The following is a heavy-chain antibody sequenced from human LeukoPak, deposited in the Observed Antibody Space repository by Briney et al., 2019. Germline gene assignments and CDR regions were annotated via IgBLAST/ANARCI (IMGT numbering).Heavy chain of an antibody. Sequence: SETLSLTCTVSGGSISSGGYYWSWIRQPPGKGLEWIGYIYHSGSTYYNPSLKSRVTISVDRSKNQFSLKLSSVTAADTAVYYCARDQLGNYFDYWGQGTLVTVSS. V-gene: IGHV4-30-2*01. CDR3: ARDQLGNYFDY. D-gene: IGHD7-27*01. CDR2: IYHSGST. CDR1: GGSISSGGYY. J-gene: IGHJ4*02.